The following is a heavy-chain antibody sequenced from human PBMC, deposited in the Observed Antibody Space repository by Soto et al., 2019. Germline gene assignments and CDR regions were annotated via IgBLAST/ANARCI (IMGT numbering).Heavy chain of an antibody. CDR3: ARAVVVVAATETNFDY. J-gene: IGHJ4*02. Sequence: ASVKVSCKASGYTFTSYGISWVRQAPGQGLERMGWISAYNGNTNYAQKLQGRVTMTTDTSTSTAYMELRSLRSDDTAVYYCARAVVVVAATETNFDYWGQGTLVTVSS. CDR1: GYTFTSYG. D-gene: IGHD2-15*01. V-gene: IGHV1-18*01. CDR2: ISAYNGNT.